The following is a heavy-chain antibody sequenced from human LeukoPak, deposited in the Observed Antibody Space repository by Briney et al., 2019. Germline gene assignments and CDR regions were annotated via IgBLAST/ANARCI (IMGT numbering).Heavy chain of an antibody. J-gene: IGHJ6*03. CDR1: GGTFSSYA. D-gene: IGHD2-2*01. Sequence: SVKVSCKASGGTFSSYAISWVRQATGQGLEWMGGIIPIFGTANYAQKFQGRVTITADESTSTAYMELSSLRSEDTAVYYCARGGSSTSFPADYYMDVWGKGITVTVSS. CDR2: IIPIFGTA. CDR3: ARGGSSTSFPADYYMDV. V-gene: IGHV1-69*13.